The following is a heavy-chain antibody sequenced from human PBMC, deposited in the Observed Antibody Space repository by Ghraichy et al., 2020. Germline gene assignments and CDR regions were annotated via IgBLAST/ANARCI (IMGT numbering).Heavy chain of an antibody. CDR1: GFTFSSYA. CDR3: AKKESGTDGYKTSYYFDY. Sequence: GGSLRLSCAASGFTFSSYAMSWVRQAPGKGLEWVSAISGSGGSTYYADSVKGRFTISRDNSKNTLYLQMNSLRAEDTAVYYCAKKESGTDGYKTSYYFDYWGQGTLVTVSS. CDR2: ISGSGGST. D-gene: IGHD5-24*01. V-gene: IGHV3-23*01. J-gene: IGHJ4*02.